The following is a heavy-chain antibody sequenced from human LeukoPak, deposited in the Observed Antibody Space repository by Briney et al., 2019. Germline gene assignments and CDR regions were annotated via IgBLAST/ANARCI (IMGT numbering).Heavy chain of an antibody. D-gene: IGHD3-10*01. V-gene: IGHV4-39*01. J-gene: IGHJ4*02. CDR2: IFYTGST. CDR3: ARLIFYGSASYPDY. Sequence: PSETLSLTCTVSGGSISSSGYYWGWIRQPPGQGLDWIGSIFYTGSTYYNPSLTSRVTISVDTSKTQFSLRLRSVTAADTAVYYCARLIFYGSASYPDYWGQGTLVTVSS. CDR1: GGSISSSGYY.